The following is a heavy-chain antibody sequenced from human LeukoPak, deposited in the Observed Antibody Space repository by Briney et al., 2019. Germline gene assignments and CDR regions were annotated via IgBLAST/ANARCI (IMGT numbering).Heavy chain of an antibody. Sequence: GGSLRLSCAASGFTFSSYGMHWVRQAPGKGLEWVAVISYDGSNKYYADSVKGRFTISRDNSKNTLYLQMNSLRAEDTALYYCAKDTGRFGDLSTHNWGQGVLVTVSS. CDR3: AKDTGRFGDLSTHN. D-gene: IGHD3-10*01. V-gene: IGHV3-30*18. CDR1: GFTFSSYG. CDR2: ISYDGSNK. J-gene: IGHJ4*02.